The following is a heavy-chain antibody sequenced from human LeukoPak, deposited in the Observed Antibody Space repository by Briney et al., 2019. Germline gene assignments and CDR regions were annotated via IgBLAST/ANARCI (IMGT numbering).Heavy chain of an antibody. V-gene: IGHV4-39*07. J-gene: IGHJ4*02. CDR2: FYYSGST. D-gene: IGHD3/OR15-3a*01. Sequence: PSETLSLTCTVSGGSISSSSYYWGWIRQPPGKGLEWIGSFYYSGSTYYNPSLMSRVTISVDTSKNQFSLKLSSVTAADTAVYYCARSFGTGSPDYWGQGTLVTVSS. CDR3: ARSFGTGSPDY. CDR1: GGSISSSSYY.